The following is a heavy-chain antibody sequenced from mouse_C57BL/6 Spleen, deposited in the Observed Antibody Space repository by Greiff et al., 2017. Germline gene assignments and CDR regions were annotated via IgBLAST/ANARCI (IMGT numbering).Heavy chain of an antibody. Sequence: EVMLVESGGGLVKPGASLKLSCAASGFTFSDYGMHWVRQAPGKGLEWVAYISSGSSTNYYADTVKGRFTISRDNAKNTLFLQMTSLRSEDTAVYYCARGLHFDVWGTGTTVTVSS. J-gene: IGHJ1*03. V-gene: IGHV5-17*01. CDR2: ISSGSSTN. CDR3: ARGLHFDV. CDR1: GFTFSDYG.